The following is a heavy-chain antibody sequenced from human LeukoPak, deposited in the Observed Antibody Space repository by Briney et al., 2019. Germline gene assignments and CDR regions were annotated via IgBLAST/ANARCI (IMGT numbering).Heavy chain of an antibody. CDR2: IIPILGIA. V-gene: IGHV1-69*04. J-gene: IGHJ4*02. Sequence: ASVKVSCKASGGTFSIYAISWVRQAPGQGLEWMGRIIPILGIANYAQKFQGRVTITADQSTSTAYMELSSLRSEDTAVYYCARGGGVDILTGFQYWGQGTLVTVSS. CDR1: GGTFSIYA. D-gene: IGHD3-9*01. CDR3: ARGGGVDILTGFQY.